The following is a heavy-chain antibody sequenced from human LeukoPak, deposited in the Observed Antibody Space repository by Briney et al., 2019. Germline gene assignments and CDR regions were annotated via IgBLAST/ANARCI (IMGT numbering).Heavy chain of an antibody. J-gene: IGHJ4*02. Sequence: GGSLRLSCAASGFTVSGNYMSWVRQAPGKGLEWVSGISWNSGSIGYADSVKGRFTISRDNAKNSLYLEMNNLRAEDTALYYCAKENDGYPDYWGQGTLVTVSS. D-gene: IGHD5-18*01. V-gene: IGHV3-9*01. CDR3: AKENDGYPDY. CDR1: GFTVSGNY. CDR2: ISWNSGSI.